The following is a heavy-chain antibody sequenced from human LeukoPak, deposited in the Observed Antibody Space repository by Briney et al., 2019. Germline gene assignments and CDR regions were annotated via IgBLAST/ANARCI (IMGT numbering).Heavy chain of an antibody. CDR3: AKRLTASSTWTSLDP. Sequence: GGSLRLSCAASGFTFSSYALNWVRQAPGKGLEWVSVIYGSGTTTYYADSVRGRFTISRDSSKSTMYLQMNSLRVEDTAVYYCAKRLTASSTWTSLDPWGQGTQVTVSS. CDR2: IYGSGTTT. CDR1: GFTFSSYA. J-gene: IGHJ5*02. D-gene: IGHD1-1*01. V-gene: IGHV3-23*01.